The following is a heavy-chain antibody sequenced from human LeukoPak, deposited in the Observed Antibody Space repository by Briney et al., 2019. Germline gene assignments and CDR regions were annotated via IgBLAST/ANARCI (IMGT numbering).Heavy chain of an antibody. Sequence: PSEPLSLTCTVSGGSLSSYYWSWIRQPAGKGLEWIGRIYSSGSTNYNPPLKSRITMSVDPSQNQFSLKLSSVTAADTAVYYCAGVNRNGGSLDYWGQGTLVTVSS. CDR2: IYSSGST. CDR3: AGVNRNGGSLDY. V-gene: IGHV4-4*07. J-gene: IGHJ4*02. D-gene: IGHD7-27*01. CDR1: GGSLSSYY.